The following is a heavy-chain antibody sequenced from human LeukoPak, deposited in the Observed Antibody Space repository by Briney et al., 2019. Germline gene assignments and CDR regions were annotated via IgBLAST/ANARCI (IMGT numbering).Heavy chain of an antibody. CDR3: ARDRYCSSTSCFYNWFDP. CDR2: IIPIFGTA. D-gene: IGHD2-2*01. CDR1: GGTFSSYA. J-gene: IGHJ5*02. Sequence: SVKVSCKASGGTFSSYAISWVRQAPGQGLEWMGGIIPIFGTANYAQKFRGRVTITADESTSTAYMELSSLRSEDTAVYYCARDRYCSSTSCFYNWFDPWGQGTLVTVSS. V-gene: IGHV1-69*01.